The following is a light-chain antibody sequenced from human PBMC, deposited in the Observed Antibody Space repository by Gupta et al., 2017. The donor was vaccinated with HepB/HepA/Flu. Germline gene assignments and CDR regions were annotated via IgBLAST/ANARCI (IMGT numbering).Light chain of an antibody. V-gene: IGKV6-21*01. CDR1: QSIGHT. CDR2: YAS. Sequence: EIVLTQSPDFQSMTPKEKVTITCRASQSIGHTLNWYQQKPEQSPKLLIKYASLSCSGVPSRFSGSGSGTDFTLTISSLEAEDAATYYCQQSCSLPLTFGEGTKVEIK. CDR3: QQSCSLPLT. J-gene: IGKJ1*01.